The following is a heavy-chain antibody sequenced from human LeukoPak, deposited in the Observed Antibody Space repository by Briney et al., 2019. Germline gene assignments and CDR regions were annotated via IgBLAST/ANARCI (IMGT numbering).Heavy chain of an antibody. V-gene: IGHV3-21*01. Sequence: GGSLRLSCAASGFTFSSYAMSWVRQAPGKGLEWVSSISSSSSYIYYADSVKGRFTISRDNAKNSLYLQMNSLRAEDTAVYYCARGGYNWNQGNWFDPWGQGTLVTVSS. CDR3: ARGGYNWNQGNWFDP. CDR2: ISSSSSYI. J-gene: IGHJ5*02. CDR1: GFTFSSYA. D-gene: IGHD1-1*01.